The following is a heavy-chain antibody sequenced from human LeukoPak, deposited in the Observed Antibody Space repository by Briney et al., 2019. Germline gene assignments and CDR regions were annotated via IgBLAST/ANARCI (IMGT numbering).Heavy chain of an antibody. CDR1: GFTVSSNY. Sequence: PGGSLRLSCAASGFTVSSNYMSWVRQAPGKGLEWVSVIYSGGSTYYPDSVKGRFTISRDNSKNTLYLQMNSLRAEDTAVYYCAREEGYSNYYIYWGQGTLVTVSS. CDR2: IYSGGST. D-gene: IGHD4-11*01. J-gene: IGHJ4*02. CDR3: AREEGYSNYYIY. V-gene: IGHV3-53*01.